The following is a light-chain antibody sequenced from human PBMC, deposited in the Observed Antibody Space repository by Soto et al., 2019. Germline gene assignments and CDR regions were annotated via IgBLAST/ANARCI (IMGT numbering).Light chain of an antibody. CDR1: QSISSD. CDR3: QQYNNLPLT. V-gene: IGKV3-15*01. CDR2: CAS. Sequence: EIVLTQSPATLSLSPGERATLSCRASQSISSDLAWFQQKPGQAPRLLIYCASTRATGIPARFSGSGSGTEXXXTISSLQSEDFAIYYCQQYNNLPLTFGGGTKVEIK. J-gene: IGKJ4*01.